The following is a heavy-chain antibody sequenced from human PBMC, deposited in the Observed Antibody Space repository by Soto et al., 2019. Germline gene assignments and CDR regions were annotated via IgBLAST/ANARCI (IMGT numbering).Heavy chain of an antibody. CDR2: ISFHGSNT. J-gene: IGHJ4*02. CDR1: GFTFSSFA. CDR3: AKDVGNSWPFDY. Sequence: QVQLVESGGGVVQPGKSLKLTCAASGFTFSSFALHWVRQTPGRGLEWLAAISFHGSNTYYADSVKGRFTISRDNSRNMLYLQMDSLTAEDSAVYYCAKDVGNSWPFDYWGQGTLVTVSS. D-gene: IGHD6-13*01. V-gene: IGHV3-30-3*01.